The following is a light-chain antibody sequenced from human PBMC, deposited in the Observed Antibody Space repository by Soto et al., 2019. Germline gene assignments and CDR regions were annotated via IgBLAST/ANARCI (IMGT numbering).Light chain of an antibody. CDR1: QSVLYSSNNKNY. CDR2: WAS. CDR3: QQYYSTPLT. Sequence: DIVMTQSPDSLAVSLGERATINCKSSQSVLYSSNNKNYLAWYQQKPGQPPKLLIYWASTRESGVPDRFSGSGSGTEFTLTISSLQAEDVAVYYCQQYYSTPLTFGQGTKLEI. V-gene: IGKV4-1*01. J-gene: IGKJ2*01.